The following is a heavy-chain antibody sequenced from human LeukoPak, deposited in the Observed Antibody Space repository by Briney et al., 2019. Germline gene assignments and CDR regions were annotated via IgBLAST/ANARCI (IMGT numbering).Heavy chain of an antibody. V-gene: IGHV3-7*01. J-gene: IGHJ4*02. D-gene: IGHD5-24*01. Sequence: GGSLRLSCAASGFIFSGHWMTWVRQAPGKGLEWVANIKQDGSEKYYVDSVKGRFTISRDNAKNSLYLQMNSLRAEDTAVYYCARVVDGCSFDYWGQGTLVTVSS. CDR1: GFIFSGHW. CDR2: IKQDGSEK. CDR3: ARVVDGCSFDY.